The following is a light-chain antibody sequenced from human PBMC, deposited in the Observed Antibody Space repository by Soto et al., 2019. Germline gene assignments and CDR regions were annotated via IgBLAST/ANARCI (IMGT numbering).Light chain of an antibody. CDR3: QQRSNWYT. CDR2: DAS. V-gene: IGKV3-11*01. CDR1: QSVSSY. J-gene: IGKJ2*01. Sequence: EIVLTQSPATLSLSPGDRATLSCRASQSVSSYLAWYQQKPGQAPRLLIYDASNRATGIPARFSGSGSGTDFTLTISSLEPEDFAFYYCQQRSNWYTFGQGTKLEIK.